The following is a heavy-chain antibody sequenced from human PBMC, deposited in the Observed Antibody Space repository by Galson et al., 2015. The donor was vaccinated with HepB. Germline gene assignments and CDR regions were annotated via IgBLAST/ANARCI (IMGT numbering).Heavy chain of an antibody. CDR2: ISTSGTATI. Sequence: SLRLSCAASGFTFTDYSMSWIRQAPGKGLEWVSTISTSGTATIFYAESVKGRFTMSRDNAKNSLYLQMTSLRVEDTAVYYCARATLGWFDPWGQGTLVTVSS. V-gene: IGHV3-11*01. J-gene: IGHJ5*02. CDR1: GFTFTDYS. CDR3: ARATLGWFDP. D-gene: IGHD2/OR15-2a*01.